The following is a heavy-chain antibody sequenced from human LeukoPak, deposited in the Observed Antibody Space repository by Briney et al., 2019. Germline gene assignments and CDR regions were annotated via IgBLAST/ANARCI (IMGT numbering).Heavy chain of an antibody. D-gene: IGHD3-10*01. CDR2: IYHCGST. CDR3: ARADPLVRGVIITGEAY. V-gene: IGHV4-59*12. Sequence: SDTLSLTCTVSGHPLSTYYWPWLRHPPGKGLEWIGYIYHCGSTHYNPSLKRRVTISVDRSKNQFSLKLSSVTAADTAVYYCARADPLVRGVIITGEAYWGQGTLVTVPS. CDR1: GHPLSTYY. J-gene: IGHJ4*02.